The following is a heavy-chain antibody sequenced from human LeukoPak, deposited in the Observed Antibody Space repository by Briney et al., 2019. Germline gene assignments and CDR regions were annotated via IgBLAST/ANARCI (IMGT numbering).Heavy chain of an antibody. CDR1: GYTFTSYD. J-gene: IGHJ4*02. CDR3: ARANIAAAVFDY. V-gene: IGHV1-8*01. Sequence: ASVKVSCKASGYTFTSYDINWVRQATGQGLEWMGWMNPNSGNTGYAQKFQGRVTMTRNTSISTAYMELSSLRSEDTAVYYCARANIAAAVFDYWGQGTLVTVSS. D-gene: IGHD6-13*01. CDR2: MNPNSGNT.